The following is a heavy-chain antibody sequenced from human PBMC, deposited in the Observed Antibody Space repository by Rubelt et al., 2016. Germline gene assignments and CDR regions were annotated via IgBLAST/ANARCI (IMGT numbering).Heavy chain of an antibody. CDR2: ISSSSSTI. J-gene: IGHJ6*03. V-gene: IGHV3-48*04. D-gene: IGHD2-2*01. CDR3: ARGQYQLLWCPMDV. Sequence: EVQLVESGGGLVQPGGSLRLSCAASGFTFSSYSMNWVRQAPGKGLEWVSYISSSSSTIYYADSVKGRFTIPRDNAKNSLYLQMNSLRAEDTAVYYCARGQYQLLWCPMDVWGKGTTVTVSS. CDR1: GFTFSSYS.